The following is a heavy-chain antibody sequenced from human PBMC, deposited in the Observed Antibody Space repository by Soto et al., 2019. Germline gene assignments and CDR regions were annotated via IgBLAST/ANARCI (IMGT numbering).Heavy chain of an antibody. Sequence: CAASGFTVSSNYMSWVRQAPGKGLEWVSVIYSGGSTYYADSVKGRFTISRDNSKNTLYLQMNSLRAEDTAVYYCARGYCTNGVCYRFWFDPWGQGTLVTVSS. CDR1: GFTVSSNY. CDR3: ARGYCTNGVCYRFWFDP. J-gene: IGHJ5*02. CDR2: IYSGGST. D-gene: IGHD2-8*01. V-gene: IGHV3-66*01.